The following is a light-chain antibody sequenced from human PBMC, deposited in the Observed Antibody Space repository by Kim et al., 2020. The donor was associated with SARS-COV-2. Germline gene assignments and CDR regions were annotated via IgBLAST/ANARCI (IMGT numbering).Light chain of an antibody. Sequence: SASVGDRVTITCRASQGISSYLAWYQQKPGKAPTLLIYAASTLQSGVPSRFSGGGSGTDFPLTISSLQPEDFATYYCQQLNSYPLTCGGGNKVEI. CDR3: QQLNSYPLT. CDR2: AAS. V-gene: IGKV1-9*01. CDR1: QGISSY. J-gene: IGKJ4*01.